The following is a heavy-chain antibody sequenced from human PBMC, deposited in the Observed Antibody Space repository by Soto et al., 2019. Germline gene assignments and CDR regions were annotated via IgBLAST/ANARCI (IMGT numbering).Heavy chain of an antibody. D-gene: IGHD6-13*01. CDR2: FIPIFATA. J-gene: IGHJ4*02. Sequence: QVQLVQSGAEVKKPGSSVKVSCKASGGTFSNHAISWVRQAPGQGLEWLGGFIPIFATANYAQKFQGRVTITADESTSTVYMELSSLRSEDTAVYYCARALSVVATGSLGWGQGTLVTVSS. CDR1: GGTFSNHA. V-gene: IGHV1-69*12. CDR3: ARALSVVATGSLG.